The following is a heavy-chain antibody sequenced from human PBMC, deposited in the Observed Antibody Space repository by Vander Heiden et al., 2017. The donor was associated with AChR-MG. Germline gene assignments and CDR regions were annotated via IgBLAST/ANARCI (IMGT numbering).Heavy chain of an antibody. CDR1: GLTFSRYA. Sequence: EVQLFESGGDLLQSGGSLRLSCAASGLTFSRYAMSCVRQTPGKGTEWVSGISSSGENTYYADFVKGRFTISRDNSKNTLYLQMNSLKAEDSAIYYCAKAGLQTQALGIRKAKNYFDYWGRGTLVTVSS. J-gene: IGHJ4*02. CDR2: ISSSGENT. CDR3: AKAGLQTQALGIRKAKNYFDY. D-gene: IGHD2-8*02. V-gene: IGHV3-23*01.